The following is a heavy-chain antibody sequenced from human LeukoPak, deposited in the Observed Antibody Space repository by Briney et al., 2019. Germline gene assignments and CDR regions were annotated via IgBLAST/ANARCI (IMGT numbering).Heavy chain of an antibody. CDR3: ARVRYSGSYYGHDAFDI. V-gene: IGHV4-4*02. CDR2: IYRSGST. Sequence: SRTLSLTSAVSGGSISSPNWWTWVRQPPGKGLEWIGEIYRSGSTDYNPSLKSRVTMSVDKSKNQFSLKMTSVTAADTAVYYCARVRYSGSYYGHDAFDIWGQGTMVTVSS. J-gene: IGHJ3*02. CDR1: GGSISSPNW. D-gene: IGHD1-26*01.